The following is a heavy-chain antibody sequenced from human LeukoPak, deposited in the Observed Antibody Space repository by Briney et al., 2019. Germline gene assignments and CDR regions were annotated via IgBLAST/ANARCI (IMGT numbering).Heavy chain of an antibody. D-gene: IGHD6-13*01. V-gene: IGHV3-21*01. CDR3: ARDPSSSWYFDY. CDR1: GFTFSSYS. Sequence: PGGSLRLSCAASGFTFSSYSMTWVRQAPGKGLEWVSSISSSSSYIYYADSVKGRFTISRDNAKNSLYLQMNSLRAEDTAVYYCARDPSSSWYFDYWGQGTLVTVSS. J-gene: IGHJ4*02. CDR2: ISSSSSYI.